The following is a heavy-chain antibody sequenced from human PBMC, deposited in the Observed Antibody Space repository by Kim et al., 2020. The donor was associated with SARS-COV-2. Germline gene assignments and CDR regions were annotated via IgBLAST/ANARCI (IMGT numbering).Heavy chain of an antibody. Sequence: GGSLRLSCGASGFTFSDSAMHWVRRASGKGLEWLGGIRSKVNGYATAYSASVRGRFAIARDDSRHSAHLQMHSLKTEDTAVYYCTRVPGTTLAFWDAFEICGQETLRAVSS. CDR2: IRSKVNGYAT. CDR1: GFTFSDSA. J-gene: IGHJ3*02. CDR3: TRVPGTTLAFWDAFEI. V-gene: IGHV3-73*01. D-gene: IGHD1-1*01.